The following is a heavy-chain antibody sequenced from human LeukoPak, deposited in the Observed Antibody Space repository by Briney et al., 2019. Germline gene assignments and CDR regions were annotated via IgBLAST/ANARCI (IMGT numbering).Heavy chain of an antibody. CDR3: AREIITMVRGAHLAPTVYAWFDP. V-gene: IGHV1-69*05. CDR1: EGTFSSYA. D-gene: IGHD3-10*01. CDR2: IIPIFGTA. J-gene: IGHJ5*02. Sequence: SVKVSCKASEGTFSSYAISWVRQAPGQGLEWMGRIIPIFGTANYAQKFQGRVTITTDESTSTAYMELSSLRSEDTAVYYCAREIITMVRGAHLAPTVYAWFDPWGQGTLVTVSS.